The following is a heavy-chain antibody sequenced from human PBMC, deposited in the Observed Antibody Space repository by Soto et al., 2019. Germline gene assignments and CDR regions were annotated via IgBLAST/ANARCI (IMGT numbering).Heavy chain of an antibody. J-gene: IGHJ4*02. V-gene: IGHV4-59*12. CDR2: IYYSGST. Sequence: PSETLSLTCTVSGGSISYYYWSWIRQPPGKGLEWIGYIYYSGSTNYNPSLKSRVTISVDTSKNQFSLKLSSVTAADTAVYYCARDGYNREIDQWGQGTLVTVSS. D-gene: IGHD5-12*01. CDR1: GGSISYYY. CDR3: ARDGYNREIDQ.